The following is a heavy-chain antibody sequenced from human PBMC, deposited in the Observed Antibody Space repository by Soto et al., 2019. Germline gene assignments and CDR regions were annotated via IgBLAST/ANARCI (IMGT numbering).Heavy chain of an antibody. D-gene: IGHD3-9*01. CDR2: ISYDGSNK. CDR1: GFTFSSYG. V-gene: IGHV3-30*18. Sequence: QVQLVESGGGVVQPGRSLRLSWAASGFTFSSYGMHWVRQAPGKGLEWVAVISYDGSNKYYADSVKGRFTISRDNSKNTLYLQMNSLRAEDTAVYYCAKSGEDISTYYYYGMDVWGQGTTVTVSS. CDR3: AKSGEDISTYYYYGMDV. J-gene: IGHJ6*02.